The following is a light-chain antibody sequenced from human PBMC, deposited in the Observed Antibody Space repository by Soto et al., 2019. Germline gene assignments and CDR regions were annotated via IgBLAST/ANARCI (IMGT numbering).Light chain of an antibody. Sequence: QSVLTQPPSASGTPGQRVTISCSGSSSNIGRNTVNWYQQLPGTAPKLLIYINDQRPSGVPDRFSGSESGTSASLAISGLQSEDEANYYCAAWDDSLNGPVFGGGTKLTVL. V-gene: IGLV1-44*01. CDR1: SSNIGRNT. CDR3: AAWDDSLNGPV. CDR2: IND. J-gene: IGLJ2*01.